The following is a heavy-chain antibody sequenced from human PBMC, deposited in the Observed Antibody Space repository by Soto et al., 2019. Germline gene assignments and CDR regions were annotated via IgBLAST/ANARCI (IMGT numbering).Heavy chain of an antibody. CDR1: GGPLTTYF. J-gene: IGHJ4*02. CDR2: VYYIGTT. Sequence: PSETLSLTCNVSGGPLTTYFWSWIRQPPGKGLEWIGYVYYIGTTNYNPSLKSRVTISVDTSKNQFSLKLSSVTAADTAVYYCARAYGGYADYWGQGALVTVSS. CDR3: ARAYGGYADY. D-gene: IGHD5-12*01. V-gene: IGHV4-59*01.